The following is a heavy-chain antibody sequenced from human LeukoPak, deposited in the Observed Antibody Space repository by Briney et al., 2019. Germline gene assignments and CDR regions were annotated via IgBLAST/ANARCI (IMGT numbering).Heavy chain of an antibody. J-gene: IGHJ4*02. CDR3: ARDRADYVWWSPIEY. D-gene: IGHD3-16*01. CDR1: GFTFSSYS. Sequence: GGSLRLSCAASGFTFSSYSMTWVRQAPGKGLEWVSSMSSSSSYIYYADSVKGRFTISRDNAKNSLYLQMNSLRAEDTAVYYCARDRADYVWWSPIEYWGQGTLVTVSS. V-gene: IGHV3-21*01. CDR2: MSSSSSYI.